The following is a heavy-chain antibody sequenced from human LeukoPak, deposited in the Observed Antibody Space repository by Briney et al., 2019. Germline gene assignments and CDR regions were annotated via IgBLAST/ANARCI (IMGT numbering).Heavy chain of an antibody. J-gene: IGHJ4*02. V-gene: IGHV4-59*01. Sequence: SETLSLTRTVSGGSISSYYWSWIRQPPGKGLEWIGYIYYSGSTNYNPSLKSRVTISVDTSKNQFSLKLSSVTAADTAVYYCARGALDCKEFDYWGQGTLVTVSS. CDR1: GGSISSYY. CDR3: ARGALDCKEFDY. CDR2: IYYSGST. D-gene: IGHD2/OR15-2a*01.